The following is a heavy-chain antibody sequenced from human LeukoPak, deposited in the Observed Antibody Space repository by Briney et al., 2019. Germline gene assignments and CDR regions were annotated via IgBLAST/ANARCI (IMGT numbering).Heavy chain of an antibody. J-gene: IGHJ4*02. CDR1: GGSISSYY. V-gene: IGHV4-59*01. CDR2: IYYSGST. CDR3: ARAPRSNYLDY. Sequence: SETLSLTCTVPGGSISSYYWSWIRQPPGKGLEWIGYIYYSGSTNYNPSLKSRVTISVDTSKNQFSLKLSSVTAADTAVYYCARAPRSNYLDYWGQGTLVTVSS.